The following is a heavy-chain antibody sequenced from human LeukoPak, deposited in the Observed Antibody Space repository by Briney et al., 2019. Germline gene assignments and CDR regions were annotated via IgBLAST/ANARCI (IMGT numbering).Heavy chain of an antibody. D-gene: IGHD2-15*01. J-gene: IGHJ4*02. V-gene: IGHV1-69*04. CDR1: GGTFSSYA. CDR3: AVSTGYCSGGSCPPNFDY. CDR2: IIPIFGIA. Sequence: ASVKVSCKASGGTFSSYAISWVRQAPGQGLEWMGRIIPIFGIANYAQKFQGRVTITADKSTSTAYMELSSLRSEDTAVYYCAVSTGYCSGGSCPPNFDYWGQGTLVTVSS.